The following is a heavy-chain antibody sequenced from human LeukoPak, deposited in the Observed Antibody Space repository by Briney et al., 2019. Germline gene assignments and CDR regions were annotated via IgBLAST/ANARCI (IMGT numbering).Heavy chain of an antibody. CDR1: GYSFTSYW. CDR2: IYPGDSDT. D-gene: IGHD6-13*01. V-gene: IGHV5-51*01. J-gene: IGHJ5*02. CDR3: ARRVYSSSWYWFDP. Sequence: GESLKISCKGSGYSFTSYWIGWVRQMPGRGLEWMGIIYPGDSDTTYSPSFQGQVTISADKSISTAYLQWSSLKASDTAMYYCARRVYSSSWYWFDPWGQGTLVTVSS.